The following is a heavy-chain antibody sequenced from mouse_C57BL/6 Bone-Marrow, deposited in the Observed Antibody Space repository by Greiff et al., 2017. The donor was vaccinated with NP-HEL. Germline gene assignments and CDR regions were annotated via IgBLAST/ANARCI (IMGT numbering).Heavy chain of an antibody. J-gene: IGHJ2*01. CDR2: IYPSDSET. V-gene: IGHV1-61*01. CDR3: ARVDY. CDR1: GYTFTSYW. Sequence: VKLQQPGADLVRPGSSVKLSCKASGYTFTSYWMDWVKQRPGQGLEWIGNIYPSDSETHYNQKFKDKATLTVDKSSSTAYMQLSSLTSEDSAVYYCARVDYWGQGTTLTVSS.